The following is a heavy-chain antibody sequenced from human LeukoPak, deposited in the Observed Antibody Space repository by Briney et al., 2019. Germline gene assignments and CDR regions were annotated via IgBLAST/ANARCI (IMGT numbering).Heavy chain of an antibody. Sequence: ASVKVSCKASGYTFTGDYMHWVRRSPGQGLEWMGWINPNSGGTKYAQKFQGRLTMTRDTSISAACMELSSLRSDDTAVYFCAREGTYGPPMSDQWGQGTLVTVSS. V-gene: IGHV1-2*02. CDR2: INPNSGGT. D-gene: IGHD3-10*01. CDR3: AREGTYGPPMSDQ. J-gene: IGHJ5*02. CDR1: GYTFTGDY.